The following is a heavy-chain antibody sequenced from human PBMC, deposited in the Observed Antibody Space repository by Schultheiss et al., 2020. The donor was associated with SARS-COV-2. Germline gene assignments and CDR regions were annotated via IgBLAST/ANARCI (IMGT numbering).Heavy chain of an antibody. Sequence: SVKVSCKASGFTFTSSAVQWVRQARGQRLEWIGWIVVGSGNTNYAQKFQGRVTMTRDTSTSTVYMELSSLRSDDTAVYYCARAADNTYGMDVWGQGTTVTVSS. D-gene: IGHD1-1*01. CDR2: IVVGSGNT. V-gene: IGHV1-58*01. J-gene: IGHJ6*02. CDR3: ARAADNTYGMDV. CDR1: GFTFTSSA.